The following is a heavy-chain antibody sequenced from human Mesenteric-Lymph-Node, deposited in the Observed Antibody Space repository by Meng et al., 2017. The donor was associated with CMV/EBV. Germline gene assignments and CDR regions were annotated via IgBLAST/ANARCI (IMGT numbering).Heavy chain of an antibody. Sequence: GESLKISCAASGLTFTDYYMTWIRQAPGKGLEWLSYISASGTTRYYAESVTGRFTVSRDNAKRSLVLEMDSLRGEDTAVYYCAGGKEGFCRGNSCYFPPIDYWGQGILVTVSS. CDR3: AGGKEGFCRGNSCYFPPIDY. CDR2: ISASGTTR. V-gene: IGHV3-11*01. D-gene: IGHD2-15*01. J-gene: IGHJ4*02. CDR1: GLTFTDYY.